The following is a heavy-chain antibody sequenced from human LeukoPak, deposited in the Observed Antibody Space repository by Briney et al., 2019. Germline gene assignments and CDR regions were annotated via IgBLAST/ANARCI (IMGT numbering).Heavy chain of an antibody. D-gene: IGHD4-17*01. CDR3: ARGDYGDDYFDY. J-gene: IGHJ4*02. V-gene: IGHV3-21*01. Sequence: GGSLRLSCAASGFTFSSYSMDWVRQAPGKGLEWVSSISSSSSYIYYADSVKGRFTISRDNAKNSLYLQMNSLRAEDTAVYYCARGDYGDDYFDYWGQGTLVTVSS. CDR2: ISSSSSYI. CDR1: GFTFSSYS.